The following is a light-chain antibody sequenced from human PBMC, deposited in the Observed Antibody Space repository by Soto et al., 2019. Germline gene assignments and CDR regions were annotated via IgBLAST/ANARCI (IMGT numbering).Light chain of an antibody. V-gene: IGLV2-14*01. J-gene: IGLJ1*01. CDR3: SSHTSSSTSYV. CDR1: SSDVGGYNY. CDR2: DVS. Sequence: QPVLTQPASVSGSPGQSITISCTGTSSDVGGYNYVSWYQQHPGKAPKLMIYDVSNRPSGVSNRFSGPKSANTASLTISGLQAEDEADYYCSSHTSSSTSYVFGTGTKVTVL.